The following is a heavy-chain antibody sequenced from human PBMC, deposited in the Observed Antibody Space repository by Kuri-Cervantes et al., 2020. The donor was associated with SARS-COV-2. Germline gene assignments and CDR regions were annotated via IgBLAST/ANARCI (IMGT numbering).Heavy chain of an antibody. V-gene: IGHV3-23*01. D-gene: IGHD3-3*01. CDR1: GFTFSSYS. Sequence: GGSLRLSCAASGFTFSSYSMSWVRQAPGKGLEWVSAISGSGGSTYYADSVKGRFTISRDNSKNTLYLQMNNLRAEDTAVYYCAKDPYDFWSGYYLYYFDYWGQGTQVTVSS. CDR3: AKDPYDFWSGYYLYYFDY. CDR2: ISGSGGST. J-gene: IGHJ4*02.